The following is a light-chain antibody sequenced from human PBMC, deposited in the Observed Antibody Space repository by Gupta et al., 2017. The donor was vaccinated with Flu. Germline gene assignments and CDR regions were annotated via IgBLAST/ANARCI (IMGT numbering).Light chain of an antibody. CDR2: DTS. CDR3: QQRSNWPPGAS. Sequence: EIVLTQSPVTLPLSPGERATLSCRASQSISGYLAWFQQRPGQAPKLLIYDTSNRATGIPARFSGSGSETDFTLTISSLEPEDFAVYYCQQRSNWPPGASFGGGTKVEIK. J-gene: IGKJ4*01. V-gene: IGKV3-11*01. CDR1: QSISGY.